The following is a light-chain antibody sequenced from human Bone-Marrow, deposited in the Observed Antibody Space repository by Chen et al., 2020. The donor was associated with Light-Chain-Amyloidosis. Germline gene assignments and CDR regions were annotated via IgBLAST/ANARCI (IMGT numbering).Light chain of an antibody. J-gene: IGLJ2*01. Sequence: SYELTPPPSVSVSPGQTARITCAGDDLPTKYAYWYQQKPGQAPVLVIHRDTERPSGISERFSGSSSGTTATLTSSGVQAEDEADYHCQSADSSGTYEVIFGGGTKLPVL. CDR3: QSADSSGTYEVI. CDR2: RDT. CDR1: DLPTKY. V-gene: IGLV3-25*03.